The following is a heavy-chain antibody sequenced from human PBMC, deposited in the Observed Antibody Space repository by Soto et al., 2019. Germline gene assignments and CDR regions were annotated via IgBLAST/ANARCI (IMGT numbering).Heavy chain of an antibody. Sequence: GASVKVSCKTSGGAFSSYTISWVRQAPGQGLEWMGGIMPIFFGTTNYAHKFQGRVTISADESTSTAYMELGSLTSEDTAVYYCARTLEFRDGSISHFDYWGQGTLVTVSS. CDR3: ARTLEFRDGSISHFDY. CDR2: IMPIFFGTT. J-gene: IGHJ4*02. D-gene: IGHD3-10*01. CDR1: GGAFSSYT. V-gene: IGHV1-69*13.